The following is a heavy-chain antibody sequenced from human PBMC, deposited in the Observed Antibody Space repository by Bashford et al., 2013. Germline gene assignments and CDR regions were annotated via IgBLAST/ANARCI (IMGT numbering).Heavy chain of an antibody. Sequence: GGPVRLSCSASGFTFSDYGMHWVRQAPGKGLEWVAVIWYDGSNKYYADSVKGRFTISRDNSKNTLHLQMNSLRAEDTAVYYCVRDLRNSGGTCYSWGQGTLVTVSS. CDR1: GFTFSDYG. CDR3: VRDLRNSGGTCYS. V-gene: IGHV3-33*08. J-gene: IGHJ5*02. D-gene: IGHD2-15*01. CDR2: IWYDGSNK.